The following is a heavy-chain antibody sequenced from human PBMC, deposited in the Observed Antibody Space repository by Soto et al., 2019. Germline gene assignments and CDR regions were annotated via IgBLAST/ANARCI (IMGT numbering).Heavy chain of an antibody. V-gene: IGHV3-30*18. J-gene: IGHJ6*02. Sequence: PGGSLRLSCAASGFTFSSYGMHWVRQAPGKGLEWVAVISYDGSNKYYADSVKGRFTISRDNSKNTLYLQMNSLRAEGTAVYYCAKEISGEYSYGYVYYYYGMDVWGQGTTVTVSS. CDR1: GFTFSSYG. CDR2: ISYDGSNK. CDR3: AKEISGEYSYGYVYYYYGMDV. D-gene: IGHD5-18*01.